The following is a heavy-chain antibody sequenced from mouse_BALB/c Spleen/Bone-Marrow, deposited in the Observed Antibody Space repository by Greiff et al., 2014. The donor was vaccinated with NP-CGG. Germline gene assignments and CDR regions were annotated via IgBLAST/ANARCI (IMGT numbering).Heavy chain of an antibody. V-gene: IGHV1-14*01. CDR3: ARGGYYGTSLYWYFDV. J-gene: IGHJ1*01. Sequence: VQLKQSGPELVKPGASVKMSCKASGYTFTSYVIHWVKQKPGQGLEWIGYINPYNDGTKYNEKFKGKATLTSDKSSSTAYMELSSLTSEDSAFYYCARGGYYGTSLYWYFDVWGAGTTVTVSS. D-gene: IGHD1-1*01. CDR2: INPYNDGT. CDR1: GYTFTSYV.